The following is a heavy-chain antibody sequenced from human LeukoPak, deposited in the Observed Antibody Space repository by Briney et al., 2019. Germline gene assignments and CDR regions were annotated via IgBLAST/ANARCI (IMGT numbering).Heavy chain of an antibody. CDR1: GYTFTSYD. CDR2: MNPNSGNT. J-gene: IGHJ3*02. V-gene: IGHV1-8*01. CDR3: ARGPYRVIDDAFDI. D-gene: IGHD2/OR15-2a*01. Sequence: ASVKVSCKASGYTFTSYDINWGRQATGQGLEWMGWMNPNSGNTGNAQKFQGRVTMTRNTSISTAYMELSSLRSEDTAVYYCARGPYRVIDDAFDIWGQGTMVTVS.